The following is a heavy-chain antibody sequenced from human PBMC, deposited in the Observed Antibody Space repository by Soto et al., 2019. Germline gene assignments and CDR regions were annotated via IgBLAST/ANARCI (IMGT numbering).Heavy chain of an antibody. CDR2: ISGSGGNA. D-gene: IGHD1-26*01. Sequence: LQLVESGGGVVQPGRSLRLSCAASGFTFSSYAMSWVRQAPGKGLEWVSSISGSGGNAYYADAVKGRFSISRDNSKNTLRLQMNSLRADDTAVYYCAKDGASGSYPPYYYFGMDVWGQGTTVTVSS. CDR1: GFTFSSYA. J-gene: IGHJ6*02. CDR3: AKDGASGSYPPYYYFGMDV. V-gene: IGHV3-23*04.